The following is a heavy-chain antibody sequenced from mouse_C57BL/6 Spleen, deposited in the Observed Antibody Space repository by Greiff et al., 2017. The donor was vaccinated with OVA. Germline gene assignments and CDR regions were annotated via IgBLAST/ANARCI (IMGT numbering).Heavy chain of an antibody. D-gene: IGHD2-5*01. CDR1: GYSFTDYN. J-gene: IGHJ4*01. CDR2: INPNYGTT. Sequence: VQLQQSGPELVKPGASVKISCKASGYSFTDYNMNWVKQSNGKSLEWIGVINPNYGTTSYNQKFKGKATLTVDQSSSTAYMQLNSLTSEDSAVYYCARGDNYSNYKGYYYAMDYWGQGTSVTVSS. CDR3: ARGDNYSNYKGYYYAMDY. V-gene: IGHV1-39*01.